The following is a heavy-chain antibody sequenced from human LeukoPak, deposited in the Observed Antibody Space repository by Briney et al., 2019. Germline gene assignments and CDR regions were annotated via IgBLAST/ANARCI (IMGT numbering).Heavy chain of an antibody. CDR2: IYTSGST. CDR1: GGSISSGSYY. Sequence: SQTLSLTCTVSGGSISSGSYYWSWIRQPAGKGVEWIGRIYTSGSTNYNPSLKSRVTISVDTSKNQSSLKLSSVTAADTAVYYCARDVVDYDFWSGYSYWYFDLWGRGTLVTVSS. V-gene: IGHV4-61*02. D-gene: IGHD3-3*01. J-gene: IGHJ2*01. CDR3: ARDVVDYDFWSGYSYWYFDL.